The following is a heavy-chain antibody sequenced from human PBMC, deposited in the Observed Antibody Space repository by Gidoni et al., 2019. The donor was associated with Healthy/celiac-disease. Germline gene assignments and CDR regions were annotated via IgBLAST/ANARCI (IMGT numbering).Heavy chain of an antibody. CDR2: ILYDGSNK. Sequence: QVQLVESGGGVVQPGSSLRLSCAASGFTFSSYDMHWVRQAPGKGLEWVAIILYDGSNKHYADSVKGRFTISRDNSKNTLYVQMNSLRAEDTAVYYCARGTTRYFDHWGQGTLVTVSS. J-gene: IGHJ4*02. CDR3: ARGTTRYFDH. D-gene: IGHD3-16*01. V-gene: IGHV3-30*03. CDR1: GFTFSSYD.